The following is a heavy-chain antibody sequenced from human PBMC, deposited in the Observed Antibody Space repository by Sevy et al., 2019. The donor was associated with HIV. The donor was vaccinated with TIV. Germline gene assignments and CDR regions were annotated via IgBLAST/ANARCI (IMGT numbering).Heavy chain of an antibody. CDR2: MNPNSGNT. CDR1: GYTFTSYD. D-gene: IGHD3-16*01. CDR3: ARGRGSKSLDV. Sequence: ASVKVSCKASGYTFTSYDINWVRQATGQGLEWMGWMNPNSGNTDDAQEFQGRDTMTRDTTKKTAYMELRSLRFEDTAVYYCARGRGSKSLDVWGHGTTVTVSS. V-gene: IGHV1-8*01. J-gene: IGHJ6*02.